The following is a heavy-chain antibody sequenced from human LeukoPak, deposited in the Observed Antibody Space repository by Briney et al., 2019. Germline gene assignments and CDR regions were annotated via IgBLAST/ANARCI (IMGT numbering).Heavy chain of an antibody. D-gene: IGHD3-3*01. CDR1: GYTFTSYG. V-gene: IGHV1-18*01. Sequence: ASVKVSCKASGYTFTSYGISWVRQAPGQGLEWMGWISAYNGNTNYAQKLQGRATMTTDTSTSTAYMELRSLRSDDTAVYYCARDPRFTIFGVVTSYYFDYWGQGTLVTVSS. CDR2: ISAYNGNT. J-gene: IGHJ4*02. CDR3: ARDPRFTIFGVVTSYYFDY.